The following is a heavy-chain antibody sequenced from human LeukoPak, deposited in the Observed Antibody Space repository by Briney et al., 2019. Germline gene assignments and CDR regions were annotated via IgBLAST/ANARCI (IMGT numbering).Heavy chain of an antibody. CDR1: SASMTSYY. V-gene: IGHV4-59*12. CDR2: VHYSGIT. D-gene: IGHD1-26*01. CDR3: ARGWYSGSYLFDY. Sequence: SETLSLTCTVSSASMTSYYWSWIRRPPGKGLEWIGYVHYSGITNYNPSLKSRVTISVDTSKNQFSLKLSSVTAADTAVYYCARGWYSGSYLFDYWGQGTLVTVSS. J-gene: IGHJ4*02.